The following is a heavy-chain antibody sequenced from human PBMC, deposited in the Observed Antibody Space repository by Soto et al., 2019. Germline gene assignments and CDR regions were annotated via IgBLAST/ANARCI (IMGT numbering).Heavy chain of an antibody. CDR1: GYSIISGYY. Sequence: PSETLSLTCAVSGYSIISGYYWVLVRQPPGKVLEWIGSIYHSGSTYYNPSLKSRVTISVDTSKNQFSLKLSSVTAADTAVYYCARKSPLYYGMDVWGQGTTVTVSS. CDR2: IYHSGST. J-gene: IGHJ6*02. CDR3: ARKSPLYYGMDV. V-gene: IGHV4-38-2*01.